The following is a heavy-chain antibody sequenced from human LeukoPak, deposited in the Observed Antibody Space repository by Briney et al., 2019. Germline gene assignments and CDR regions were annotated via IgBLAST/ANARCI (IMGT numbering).Heavy chain of an antibody. CDR2: IYYSGST. CDR3: ARHTYRPPYYFDY. J-gene: IGHJ4*02. Sequence: PSETLSLTCTVSGGSISSFYWSWIRQPPGKGLEWIGYIYYSGSTNYNPSLKSRVTISVDTSKDQFSLKLSSVTAADTAVYYCARHTYRPPYYFDYWGQGTLVTVSS. CDR1: GGSISSFY. V-gene: IGHV4-59*08.